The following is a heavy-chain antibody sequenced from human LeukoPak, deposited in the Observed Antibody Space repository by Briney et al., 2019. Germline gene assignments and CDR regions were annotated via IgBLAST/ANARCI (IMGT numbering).Heavy chain of an antibody. D-gene: IGHD1-26*01. V-gene: IGHV3-15*01. J-gene: IGHJ4*02. CDR1: RFTFSNAW. Sequence: NPGGSLRLSCVGSRFTFSNAWMSWVRQAPGKGLEWVGRIKSNVNGGTIDYAPPVKGRFIISRDDSKDTLYLHMSSLKIEDTAVYYCTTWDYVDYWGQGTLVTVSS. CDR2: IKSNVNGGTI. CDR3: TTWDYVDY.